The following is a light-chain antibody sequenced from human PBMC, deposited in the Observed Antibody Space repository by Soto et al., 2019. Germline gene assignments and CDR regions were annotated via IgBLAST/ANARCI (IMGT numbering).Light chain of an antibody. Sequence: EIVLTQSPATLSLSPGERATLSCRASQSVGTYLAWYQQKPGQAPRLLIYDASNRATGIPARFSGSGSGTEVTLTISSLEPEDFAVYFCQQRNKWPPIFTFGPGTRVDFK. CDR3: QQRNKWPPIFT. CDR2: DAS. CDR1: QSVGTY. V-gene: IGKV3-11*01. J-gene: IGKJ3*01.